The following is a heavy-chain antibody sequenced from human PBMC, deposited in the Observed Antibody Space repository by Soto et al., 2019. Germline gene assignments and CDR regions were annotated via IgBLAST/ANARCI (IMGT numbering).Heavy chain of an antibody. D-gene: IGHD3-22*01. Sequence: GGSLRLSCVASGFTFSNYAMSWVRQAPGKGLEWVSAITGSGAHTHYADSVKGRVTISRDNSKNTLYVQWSSLKASDTAMYYCARQGTYSSYYYDSSGYPVEWGQGTLVTVSS. V-gene: IGHV3-23*01. CDR3: ARQGTYSSYYYDSSGYPVE. CDR1: GFTFSNYA. J-gene: IGHJ4*02. CDR2: ITGSGAHT.